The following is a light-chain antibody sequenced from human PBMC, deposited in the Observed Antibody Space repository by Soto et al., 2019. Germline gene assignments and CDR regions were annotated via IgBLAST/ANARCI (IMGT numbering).Light chain of an antibody. CDR1: QSITTS. CDR2: AAS. Sequence: DIQMTQSPSSRSASVGDRVTITCRASQSITTSLNWYQQKAGKAPKLLIYAASSLQSGVPSRFSSSGSATDITPTISSLHPEDSATYYRQQSYSTPYTFGQGTKLEIK. V-gene: IGKV1-39*01. CDR3: QQSYSTPYT. J-gene: IGKJ2*01.